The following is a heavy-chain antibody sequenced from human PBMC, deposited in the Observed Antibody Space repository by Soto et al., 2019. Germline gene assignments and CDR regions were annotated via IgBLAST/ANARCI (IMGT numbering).Heavy chain of an antibody. CDR1: GYSFTSYW. Sequence: PGEYLKISCKGSGYSFTSYWISWVRQMPGKGLEWMGRIDPSDSYTNYSPSFQGHVTISADKSISTAYLQWSSLKASDTAMYYCARPALLADSYGLVYYFDYWGQGTLVTVSS. CDR3: ARPALLADSYGLVYYFDY. D-gene: IGHD5-18*01. J-gene: IGHJ4*02. CDR2: IDPSDSYT. V-gene: IGHV5-10-1*01.